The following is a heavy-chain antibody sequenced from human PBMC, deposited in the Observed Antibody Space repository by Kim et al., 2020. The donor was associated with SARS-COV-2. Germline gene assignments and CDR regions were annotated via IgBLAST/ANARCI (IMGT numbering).Heavy chain of an antibody. CDR3: ARFNNPYSSSWLYYYYGMDV. D-gene: IGHD6-13*01. V-gene: IGHV3-21*01. CDR1: GFTFSSYS. J-gene: IGHJ6*02. Sequence: GGSLRLSCAASGFTFSSYSMNWVRQAPGKGLEWVSSISSSSSYIYYADSVKGRFTISRDNAKNSLYLQMNSLRAEDTAVYYCARFNNPYSSSWLYYYYGMDVWGQGTTVTVSS. CDR2: ISSSSSYI.